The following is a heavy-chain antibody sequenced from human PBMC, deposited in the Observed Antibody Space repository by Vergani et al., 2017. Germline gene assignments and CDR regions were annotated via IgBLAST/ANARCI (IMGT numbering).Heavy chain of an antibody. Sequence: QITLKESGPTVVKPKQTLTVTCTFSGFSFTSSGGVAWVRQSPGKVLEWLALMASNEEKQFLPALRSRRTITRDTSKNQGGRTLSDMDPAAPATDGGVHRAGLDGNGETSGYFLRDYWGPGRGVTVSA. D-gene: IGHD3-22*01. J-gene: IGHJ4*02. V-gene: IGHV2-5*01. CDR1: GFSFTSSGG. CDR3: VHRAGLDGNGETSGYFLRDY. CDR2: MASNEEK.